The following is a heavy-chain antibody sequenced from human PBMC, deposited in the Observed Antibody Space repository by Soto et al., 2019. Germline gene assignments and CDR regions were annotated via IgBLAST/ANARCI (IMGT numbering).Heavy chain of an antibody. V-gene: IGHV3-23*01. J-gene: IGHJ3*02. CDR1: GFTFSSYA. CDR2: ISGSGGST. CDR3: AKEVGWSATTDGFDI. Sequence: HPGGSLRLSCAASGFTFSSYAMSWVRQAPGKGLEWVSAISGSGGSTYYADSAKGRFTISRDYSRNTLYVQMNSLRAEDTAVYYSAKEVGWSATTDGFDIWGQGTMVTVSS. D-gene: IGHD4-4*01.